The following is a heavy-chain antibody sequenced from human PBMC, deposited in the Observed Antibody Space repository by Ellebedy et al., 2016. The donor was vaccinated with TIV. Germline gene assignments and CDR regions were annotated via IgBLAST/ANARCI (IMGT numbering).Heavy chain of an antibody. CDR3: AKDIRGGSYSGMDV. CDR1: GFTFSSYG. D-gene: IGHD1-26*01. V-gene: IGHV3-30*18. Sequence: PGGSLRLSCAASGFTFSSYGMHWVRQAPGKGLEWVAVISYDGSNKYYADSVKGRFTISRDNSKNTLYLQMNSLRAEDTALYYCAKDIRGGSYSGMDVWGQGTTVTVSS. J-gene: IGHJ6*02. CDR2: ISYDGSNK.